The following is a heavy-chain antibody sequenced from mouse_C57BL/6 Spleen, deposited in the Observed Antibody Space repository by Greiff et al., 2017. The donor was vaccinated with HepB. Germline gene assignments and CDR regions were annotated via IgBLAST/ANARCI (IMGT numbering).Heavy chain of an antibody. CDR3: ARGTGPRGYAMDY. CDR1: GYTFTSYT. V-gene: IGHV1-4*01. J-gene: IGHJ4*01. Sequence: VKLVESGAELARPGASVKMSCKASGYTFTSYTMHWVKQRPGQGLEWIGYINPSSGYTKYNQKFKDKATLTADKSSSTAYMQLSSLTSEDSAVYYCARGTGPRGYAMDYWGQGTSVTVSS. CDR2: INPSSGYT. D-gene: IGHD4-1*01.